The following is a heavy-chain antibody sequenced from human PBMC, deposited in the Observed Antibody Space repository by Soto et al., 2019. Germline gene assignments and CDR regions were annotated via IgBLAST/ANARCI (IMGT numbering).Heavy chain of an antibody. V-gene: IGHV1-2*02. J-gene: IGHJ4*02. CDR3: ARQSAYCGGDCYTEPIDY. CDR2: INPKTGDT. D-gene: IGHD2-21*02. Sequence: DSVKVSCKASGYTFVAYYVFWVRRAPGHGLEWMGWINPKTGDTNYAQNFQGRVTMTRDTSVTTACMELSRLTSDDTALYYCARQSAYCGGDCYTEPIDYWGPGTPVTV. CDR1: GYTFVAYY.